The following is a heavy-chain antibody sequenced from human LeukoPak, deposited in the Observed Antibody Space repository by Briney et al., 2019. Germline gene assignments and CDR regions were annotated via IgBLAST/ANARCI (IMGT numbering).Heavy chain of an antibody. V-gene: IGHV4-31*03. CDR3: ARGNTIFGVVIKYYFDY. CDR1: GGSISSGGYY. Sequence: SSETLSLTSTVSGGSISSGGYYWSWIRQHPGKGLEWIGYIYDSGSTYYNPSLKSRVTISVDTSKNQFSLKLSSVTAADTAVYYCARGNTIFGVVIKYYFDYWGQGTLVTVSS. D-gene: IGHD3-3*01. CDR2: IYDSGST. J-gene: IGHJ4*02.